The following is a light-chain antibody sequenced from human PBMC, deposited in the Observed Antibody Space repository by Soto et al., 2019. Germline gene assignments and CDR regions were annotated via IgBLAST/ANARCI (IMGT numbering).Light chain of an antibody. CDR2: GAS. J-gene: IGKJ3*01. V-gene: IGKV3-20*01. CDR1: QTLSINS. CDR3: QQYDGAPLT. Sequence: IVLTQSPGTLSLSPGERATLFCRASQTLSINSLAWYQQKPGQAPRLLIYGASTRHTGIPDRFNGSGSGTDFALTINRLVPEDFAVYYCQQYDGAPLTFGPGTKVNVK.